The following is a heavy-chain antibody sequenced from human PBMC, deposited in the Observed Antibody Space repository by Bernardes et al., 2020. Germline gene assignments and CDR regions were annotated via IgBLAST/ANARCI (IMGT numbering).Heavy chain of an antibody. Sequence: ASVKVSCKASGYTFTGYYMHWVRQAPGQGLEWMGWINPNSGGTNYAQKFQGRVTMTRDTSISTAYMELSRLRSDDTAVYYCARDYYDSSGYYSYWYYGMDVWGQGTTVTVSS. CDR1: GYTFTGYY. V-gene: IGHV1-2*02. J-gene: IGHJ6*02. CDR2: INPNSGGT. D-gene: IGHD3-22*01. CDR3: ARDYYDSSGYYSYWYYGMDV.